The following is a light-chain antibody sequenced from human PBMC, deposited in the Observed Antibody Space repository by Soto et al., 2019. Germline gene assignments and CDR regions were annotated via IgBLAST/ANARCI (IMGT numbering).Light chain of an antibody. J-gene: IGKJ2*01. CDR3: QQYGSSPPYT. CDR2: GAS. Sequence: EIVLTQSPATLSLSPGERATLSCRASQSVSSNSLAWYQQKPGQPPRLLIYGASSRATGIPDRVSGSGSGTDFTLTISRLEPEDFAVYYCQQYGSSPPYTFGQGTNLEIK. CDR1: QSVSSNS. V-gene: IGKV3-20*01.